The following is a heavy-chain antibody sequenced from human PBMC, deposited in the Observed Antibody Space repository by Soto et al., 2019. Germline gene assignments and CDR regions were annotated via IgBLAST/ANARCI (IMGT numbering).Heavy chain of an antibody. Sequence: GASVEVSCKASGGTFSSYAISWVRRARGQGLEWMGGIIPIFGTANYAQKFQGRVTITADESTSTAYMELSSLRSEDTAVYYCARSAAAAGTMPVPYYYYGMDVWGQGTTVTVS. D-gene: IGHD6-13*01. CDR2: IIPIFGTA. CDR3: ARSAAAAGTMPVPYYYYGMDV. CDR1: GGTFSSYA. J-gene: IGHJ6*02. V-gene: IGHV1-69*13.